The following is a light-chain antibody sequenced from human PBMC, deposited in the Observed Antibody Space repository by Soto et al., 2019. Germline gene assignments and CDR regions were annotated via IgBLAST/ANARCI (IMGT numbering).Light chain of an antibody. CDR2: GAS. CDR3: QQYTNWPPFT. CDR1: QSVSNK. V-gene: IGKV3-15*01. Sequence: EIVMTQSPAILSVYTGERATLSCRASQSVSNKLAWYQQKPGQAPRLLIYGASTRATGIPARFRGSGSGTEFTLTISSLQSEDFAVYYCQQYTNWPPFTFGPGTKVDIK. J-gene: IGKJ3*01.